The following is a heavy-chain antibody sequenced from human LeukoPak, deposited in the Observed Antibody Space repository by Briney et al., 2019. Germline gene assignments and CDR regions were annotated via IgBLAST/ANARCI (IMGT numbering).Heavy chain of an antibody. J-gene: IGHJ4*02. CDR1: GYTFTSYG. Sequence: ASVKVSCKASGYTFTSYGIGWVRQAPGQGLEWMGWISTYNGNTNYAQILQGRVTVTTDTSTSTAYMELRSLTSDDTAVYYCARDRDVGGSQNYWGQGTLVTVSS. D-gene: IGHD1-26*01. CDR2: ISTYNGNT. CDR3: ARDRDVGGSQNY. V-gene: IGHV1-18*01.